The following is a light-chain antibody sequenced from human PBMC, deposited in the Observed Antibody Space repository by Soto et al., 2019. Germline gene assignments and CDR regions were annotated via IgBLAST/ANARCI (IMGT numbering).Light chain of an antibody. V-gene: IGKV3-15*01. J-gene: IGKJ1*01. CDR3: KQRREWPWK. CDR2: GAS. Sequence: EIVMSQSPDTLSVSPGERATLSCRASQGISNNLAWYQQKPGQAPRLLMYGASTRPTGIPARFSGSGSGTEFTLTISSLEPEDFAVYYGKQRREWPWKFGQGTEV. CDR1: QGISNN.